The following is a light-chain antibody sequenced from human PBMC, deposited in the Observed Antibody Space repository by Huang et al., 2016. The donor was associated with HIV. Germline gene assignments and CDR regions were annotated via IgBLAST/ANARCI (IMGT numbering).Light chain of an antibody. Sequence: IQLTQSPSSLSASVGYRVTITCRASQGISSYLAWYQQNPGKAPKLLIYAASTLQSGVPSRFSGSGSGTDFTLTISSLQPEDFATYYCQQFNSDQLTFGGGTKVEI. CDR2: AAS. CDR3: QQFNSDQLT. CDR1: QGISSY. J-gene: IGKJ4*01. V-gene: IGKV1-9*01.